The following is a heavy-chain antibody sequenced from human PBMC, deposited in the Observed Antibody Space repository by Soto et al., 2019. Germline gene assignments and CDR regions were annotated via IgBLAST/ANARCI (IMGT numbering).Heavy chain of an antibody. CDR2: IYYSGST. CDR3: AGQPTAGSYYDLGSYYYYYAMDV. V-gene: IGHV4-30-4*01. CDR1: GGSISSYDYY. J-gene: IGHJ6*02. D-gene: IGHD3-10*01. Sequence: SETLSLTCTFSGGSISSYDYYLSWIRQPPGKGLECIGYIYYSGSTYYNPSLKSRVTISVDTSKNQFSLKLSSVTAADTAVYYCAGQPTAGSYYDLGSYYYYYAMDVWGQGTTVTVSS.